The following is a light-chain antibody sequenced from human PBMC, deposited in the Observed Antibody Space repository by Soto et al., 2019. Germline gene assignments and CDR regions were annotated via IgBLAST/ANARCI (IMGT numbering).Light chain of an antibody. CDR3: QQRYTWPPN. J-gene: IGKJ3*01. CDR2: DAS. Sequence: EVVLTQSPATLSLSPGERATLSCRASRSVGTFLAWYQQKPGQAPRLLSDDASNRATGIPARFSGSGSQTEFTLTISNVQPQDFAVYYCQQRYTWPPNFGPGTKVDI. CDR1: RSVGTF. V-gene: IGKV3-11*01.